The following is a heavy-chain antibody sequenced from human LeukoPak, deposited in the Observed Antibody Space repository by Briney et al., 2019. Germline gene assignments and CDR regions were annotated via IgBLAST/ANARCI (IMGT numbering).Heavy chain of an antibody. V-gene: IGHV3-23*01. CDR3: AKDDAWLRFGE. CDR1: GFTFSNHG. D-gene: IGHD3-10*01. Sequence: GGSLRLSCAASGFTFSNHGMNWVRQAPGKGLEWVSGISPSGDITYYADSVKGRFTISRDNPKNTLYLEVISLTAEDTAVYYCAKDDAWLRFGEWSQGTLVTVSS. CDR2: ISPSGDIT. J-gene: IGHJ4*02.